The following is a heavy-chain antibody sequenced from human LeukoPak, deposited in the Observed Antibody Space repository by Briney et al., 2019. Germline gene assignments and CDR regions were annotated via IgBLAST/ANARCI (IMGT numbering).Heavy chain of an antibody. V-gene: IGHV3-30*02. CDR3: AKVPGSFDAFDI. J-gene: IGHJ3*02. D-gene: IGHD2-15*01. CDR1: GFTFSSYG. Sequence: GGSLRLSCAASGFTFSSYGMQWVRQAPGKGLEWVAFIRYDGSNKYYADSVKGRFTISRDNSKNTLYLQMNSLRAEDTAVYYCAKVPGSFDAFDIWGQGTMVTVSS. CDR2: IRYDGSNK.